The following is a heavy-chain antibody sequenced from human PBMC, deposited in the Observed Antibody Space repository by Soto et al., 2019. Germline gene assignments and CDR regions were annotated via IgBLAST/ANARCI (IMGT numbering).Heavy chain of an antibody. CDR2: IYSSGNT. J-gene: IGHJ5*02. Sequence: QVQLQESGPGLVKPSQTLSLTCTVSGGSISSVGYNWTWIRQHPGKGLEWIGYIYSSGNTYYNPSLKSRVTISVDTSKNQFSLKLTSVTAADTAVYYCARSVFPWGQGTLVTVSS. V-gene: IGHV4-31*03. CDR3: ARSVFP. CDR1: GGSISSVGYN.